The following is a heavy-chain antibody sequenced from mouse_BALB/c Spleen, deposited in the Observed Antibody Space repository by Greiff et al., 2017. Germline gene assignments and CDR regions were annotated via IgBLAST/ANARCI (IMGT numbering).Heavy chain of an antibody. Sequence: EVQRVESGGGLVQPGGSRKLSCAASGFTFSSFGMHWVRQAPEKGLEWVAYISSGSSTIYYADTVKGRFTISRDNPKNTLFLQMTSLRSEDTAMYYCARMGFHYYGPFDYWGQGTTLTVSS. CDR1: GFTFSSFG. CDR2: ISSGSSTI. J-gene: IGHJ2*01. V-gene: IGHV5-17*02. CDR3: ARMGFHYYGPFDY. D-gene: IGHD1-2*01.